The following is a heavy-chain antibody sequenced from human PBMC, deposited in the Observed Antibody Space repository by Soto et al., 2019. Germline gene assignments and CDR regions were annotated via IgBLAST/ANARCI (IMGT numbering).Heavy chain of an antibody. CDR2: INWNGGST. CDR1: GFTFDDYG. J-gene: IGHJ6*02. CDR3: ARDWSDSNGASYGMDV. Sequence: PGGSLRLSCAASGFTFDDYGMSWVRQAPGKGLEWVSGINWNGGSTGYADSVKGRFTISRDNAKNSLYLQMNSLRAEDTALYYCARDWSDSNGASYGMDVWGQGTTVTVSS. D-gene: IGHD3-22*01. V-gene: IGHV3-20*04.